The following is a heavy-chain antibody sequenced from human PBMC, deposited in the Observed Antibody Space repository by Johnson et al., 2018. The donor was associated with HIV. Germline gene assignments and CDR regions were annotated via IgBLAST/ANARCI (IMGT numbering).Heavy chain of an antibody. CDR2: ISSSGSII. CDR1: GFAFSDYY. D-gene: IGHD6-13*01. CDR3: ASHRSIAADDAFDI. J-gene: IGHJ3*02. V-gene: IGHV3-11*01. Sequence: VQLVESGGDLVKPGGSLRLSCAASGFAFSDYYMTWIRLAPGKGLEWVSYISSSGSIINYADSMKGRFTISRDNARKSLYLQMNSLRAEDTALYYCASHRSIAADDAFDIWGQGTMVTVSS.